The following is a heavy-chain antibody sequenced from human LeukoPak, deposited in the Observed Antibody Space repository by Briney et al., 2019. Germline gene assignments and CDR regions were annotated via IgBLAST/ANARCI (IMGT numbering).Heavy chain of an antibody. Sequence: PGRSLRLSCAASGFTFSSYAMHWVRQAPGKGLEWVAVIWYDGSNKYYADSVKGRFTISRDNSKNTLYLQMNSLRAEDTAVYYCAKDRNSWFDYWGQGTLVTVSS. V-gene: IGHV3-33*06. CDR2: IWYDGSNK. D-gene: IGHD6-13*01. CDR3: AKDRNSWFDY. CDR1: GFTFSSYA. J-gene: IGHJ4*02.